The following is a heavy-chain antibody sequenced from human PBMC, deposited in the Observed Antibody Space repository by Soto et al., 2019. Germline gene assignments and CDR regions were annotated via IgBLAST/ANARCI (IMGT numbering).Heavy chain of an antibody. Sequence: PSETLSLTCTVSGGSISSYYWSWIRQPPGKGLEWIGYIYYSGSTYYNPSLKSRVTMSVDPSKNQFSLKLISVTAADTAVYYCARHWITMVRGVCHFDYWGQGTLVTVSS. CDR3: ARHWITMVRGVCHFDY. V-gene: IGHV4-59*04. CDR2: IYYSGST. D-gene: IGHD3-10*01. CDR1: GGSISSYY. J-gene: IGHJ4*02.